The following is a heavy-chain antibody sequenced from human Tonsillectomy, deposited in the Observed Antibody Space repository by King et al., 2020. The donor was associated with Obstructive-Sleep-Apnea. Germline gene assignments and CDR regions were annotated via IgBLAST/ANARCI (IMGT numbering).Heavy chain of an antibody. CDR3: ATAPSDLWRGYYPYVDY. CDR1: GGSISSSNYY. Sequence: QLQESGPGLVKPSETLSLTCTVSGGSISSSNYYWGWVRQPPGKGLEWIGGIYYSGSTNYKPSLKSRVTISTDTSKNQFSLKLSSVTAADTAVYYCATAPSDLWRGYYPYVDYWGQGTLVTVSS. J-gene: IGHJ4*02. CDR2: IYYSGST. V-gene: IGHV4-39*07. D-gene: IGHD3-3*01.